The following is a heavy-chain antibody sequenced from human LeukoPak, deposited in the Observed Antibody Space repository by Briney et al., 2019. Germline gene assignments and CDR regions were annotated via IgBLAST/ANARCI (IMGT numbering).Heavy chain of an antibody. CDR1: GGSISSYY. CDR2: IYYSGST. Sequence: PSETLSLTCTVSGGSISSYYWSWIRQPPGKGLEWIGYIYYSGSTNYNPSLKSRVTISVDTSKNQFSLKLSSVTAADTAVYYCARGTTAVRDAFDIWGQGTMVTVSS. J-gene: IGHJ3*02. V-gene: IGHV4-59*08. CDR3: ARGTTAVRDAFDI. D-gene: IGHD4-23*01.